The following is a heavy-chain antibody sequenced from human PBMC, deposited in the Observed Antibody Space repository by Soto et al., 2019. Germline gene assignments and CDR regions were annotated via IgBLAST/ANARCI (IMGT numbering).Heavy chain of an antibody. V-gene: IGHV1-18*01. CDR1: GYTFTSYG. CDR2: ISAYNGNT. CDR3: ARDVAGWLRYNWFDP. J-gene: IGHJ5*02. Sequence: ASVKVSCKASGYTFTSYGISCVRQAPGQGLEWMGWISAYNGNTNYAQKLQGRVTMTTDTSTSTAYMELRSLRSDDTAVYYCARDVAGWLRYNWFDPWGQETLVNVS. D-gene: IGHD5-12*01.